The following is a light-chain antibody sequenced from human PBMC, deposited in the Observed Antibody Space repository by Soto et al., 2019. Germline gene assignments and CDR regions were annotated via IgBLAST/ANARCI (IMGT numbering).Light chain of an antibody. CDR2: AAS. V-gene: IGKV1-39*01. CDR3: QESYSTPLA. J-gene: IGKJ4*01. Sequence: DIQVTQSPSSLSASVGDRVTITCRTSQNINIFLNWYQQKPGRAPMVVISAASNLESGVPSRFSGRGSGTEFTLTISNLQPGDSALYYCQESYSTPLAFGVGTMVYIK. CDR1: QNINIF.